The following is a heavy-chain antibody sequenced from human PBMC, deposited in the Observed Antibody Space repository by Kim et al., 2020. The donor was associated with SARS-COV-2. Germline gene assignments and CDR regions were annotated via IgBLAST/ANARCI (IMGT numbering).Heavy chain of an antibody. V-gene: IGHV3-21*01. CDR2: ISSSSSYI. CDR1: GFTFSIYS. D-gene: IGHD3-22*01. J-gene: IGHJ4*02. CDR3: ARDGSGYYSPDH. Sequence: GGSLRLSCAASGFTFSIYSMNWARQAPGKGLEWVSSISSSSSYIYYANSVKGRFSISRDNAKNSLYLQMNSLRADDTAVYFCARDGSGYYSPDHWGQGTLVTVSS.